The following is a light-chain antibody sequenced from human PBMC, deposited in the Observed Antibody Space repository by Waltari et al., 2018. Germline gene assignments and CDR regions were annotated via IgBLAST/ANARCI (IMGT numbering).Light chain of an antibody. CDR3: QQYSSFST. Sequence: DIQMTQSPSTMPASVRDRVTISCRASQSVGTWFAWYQQKPGKAPKLLIYMASSLESGVPSRFSGSGSGTEFTLTISGLQPDDFATYSCQQYSSFSTFGRGTKV. CDR1: QSVGTW. V-gene: IGKV1-5*03. J-gene: IGKJ2*01. CDR2: MAS.